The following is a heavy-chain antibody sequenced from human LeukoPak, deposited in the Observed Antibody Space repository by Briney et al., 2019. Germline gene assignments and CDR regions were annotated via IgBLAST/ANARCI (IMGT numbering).Heavy chain of an antibody. Sequence: SETLSLTCTVAGGSISSYYCSWIRQPAGNGLEWIGRIYTSGSTNYNPSLKSRVTMSVDTSKNQFSLKLSSVTAADTAVYYCARAKYYYDSSGGDYFDYWGQGTLVTVSS. CDR2: IYTSGST. J-gene: IGHJ4*02. D-gene: IGHD3-22*01. CDR1: GGSISSYY. CDR3: ARAKYYYDSSGGDYFDY. V-gene: IGHV4-4*07.